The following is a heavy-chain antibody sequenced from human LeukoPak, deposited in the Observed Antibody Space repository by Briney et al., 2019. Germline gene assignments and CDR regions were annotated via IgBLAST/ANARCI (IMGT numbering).Heavy chain of an antibody. CDR2: LSGSGAST. CDR1: GFTFSAYA. J-gene: IGHJ5*02. CDR3: AKVSNMAARGWFDP. V-gene: IGHV3-23*01. D-gene: IGHD6-6*01. Sequence: PGGSLRLSCAASGFTFSAYAMSWVRQAPGKGLEWVSALSGSGASTYYADSVKGRFTISRDNSKNTLYLQMSSLRAEDTAVYYCAKVSNMAARGWFDPWGQGTLVTVSS.